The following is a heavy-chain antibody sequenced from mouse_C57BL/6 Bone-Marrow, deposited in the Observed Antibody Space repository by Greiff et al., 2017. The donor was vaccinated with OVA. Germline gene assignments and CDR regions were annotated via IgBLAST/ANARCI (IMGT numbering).Heavy chain of an antibody. Sequence: DVKLVESGPGMVKPSQSLSLTCTVTGYSITSGYDWHWIRHFPGNKLEWMGYISYSGSTNYNPSLKSRISITHDTSKNHFFLKLNSVTTEDTATYYCARELRFYCFDYWGQGTTLTVSS. CDR3: ARELRFYCFDY. CDR2: ISYSGST. J-gene: IGHJ2*01. CDR1: GYSITSGYD. V-gene: IGHV3-1*01. D-gene: IGHD1-1*01.